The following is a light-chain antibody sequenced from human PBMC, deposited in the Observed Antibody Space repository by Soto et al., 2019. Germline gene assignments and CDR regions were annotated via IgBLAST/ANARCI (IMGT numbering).Light chain of an antibody. Sequence: SYELKQPSSVSVSPGQTARITCSGDGLAKKYARWFQQKAGQAPILLLYKDRERPPGIPERFSGSSSGTTVTLTISGAQVEDEADYYCFSAADTNRVIFGGGTKLTVL. J-gene: IGLJ2*01. CDR3: FSAADTNRVI. CDR2: KDR. CDR1: GLAKKY. V-gene: IGLV3-27*01.